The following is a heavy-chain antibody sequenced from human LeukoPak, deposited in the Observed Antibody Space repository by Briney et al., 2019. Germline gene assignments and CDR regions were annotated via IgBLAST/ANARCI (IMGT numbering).Heavy chain of an antibody. J-gene: IGHJ4*02. Sequence: GGSLRLSCAASGFTVNSNYMSWVRQAPGKGLEWVGHIKTKTDGGTTDYAAPVKGRFTISRDDSKNTLYLQMNSLKTEDTALYYCTTGTWIQLWLADYWGQGTLVTVSS. CDR1: GFTVNSNY. D-gene: IGHD5-18*01. CDR2: IKTKTDGGTT. V-gene: IGHV3-15*01. CDR3: TTGTWIQLWLADY.